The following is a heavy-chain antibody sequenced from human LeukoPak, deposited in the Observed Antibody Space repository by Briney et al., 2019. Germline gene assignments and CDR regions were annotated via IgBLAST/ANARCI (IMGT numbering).Heavy chain of an antibody. CDR2: ISGSGGST. V-gene: IGHV3-23*01. CDR1: EFSVGSNY. Sequence: GGSLRLSCAASEFSVGSNYMTWVRQAPGKGLEWVSAISGSGGSTYYADSVKGRFTISRDNSKNTLYLQMNSLRPEDTSVYYCARSPTSWYFDYWGQGTLVTVSS. CDR3: ARSPTSWYFDY. D-gene: IGHD2-2*01. J-gene: IGHJ4*02.